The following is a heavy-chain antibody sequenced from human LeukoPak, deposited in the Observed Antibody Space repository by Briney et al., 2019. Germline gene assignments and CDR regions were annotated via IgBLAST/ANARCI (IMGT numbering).Heavy chain of an antibody. CDR1: GYTFTSYY. V-gene: IGHV1-46*01. CDR2: INPSGGST. Sequence: VASVKVSCKASGYTFTSYYMHWVRQAPGQGLEWMGIINPSGGSTSYAQKFQGRVTMTRDMSTSTVYMELSSLRSEDTAVYYCAGDRADIVVVPAAKPKGAFDIWGQGTMVTVSS. J-gene: IGHJ3*02. CDR3: AGDRADIVVVPAAKPKGAFDI. D-gene: IGHD2-2*01.